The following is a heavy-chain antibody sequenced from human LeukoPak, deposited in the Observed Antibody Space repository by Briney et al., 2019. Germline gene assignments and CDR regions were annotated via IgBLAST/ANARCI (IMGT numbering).Heavy chain of an antibody. D-gene: IGHD3-3*01. Sequence: PGGSLRLSCAASGFTFSSYSMNWVRQAPGKGLEWVSSITSSGRYIYYADSVKGRFTISRDNSENSLYLQMDSLTAADTAVYYCARAHSDFWSGYSSWFGPWGQGILVTVSS. J-gene: IGHJ5*02. CDR3: ARAHSDFWSGYSSWFGP. V-gene: IGHV3-21*04. CDR2: ITSSGRYI. CDR1: GFTFSSYS.